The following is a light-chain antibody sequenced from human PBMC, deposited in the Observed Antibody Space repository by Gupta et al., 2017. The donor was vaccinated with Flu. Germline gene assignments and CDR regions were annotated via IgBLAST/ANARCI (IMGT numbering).Light chain of an antibody. CDR3: SSYAGNNQGV. V-gene: IGLV2-8*01. J-gene: IGLJ1*01. Sequence: QSALTQPPSASGSPGQSVTISCTGTSRDVGFYHYVSWYQQRPGKATNLIIYEVDRRPSGVPDRFSGARSGNTASLTVSGLQTDDEGDYFCSSYAGNNQGVFGTGTAVTVL. CDR2: EVD. CDR1: SRDVGFYHY.